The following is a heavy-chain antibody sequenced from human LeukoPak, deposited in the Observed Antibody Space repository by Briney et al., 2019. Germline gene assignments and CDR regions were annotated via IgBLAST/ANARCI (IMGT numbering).Heavy chain of an antibody. CDR1: GYTFTNYG. CDR3: ARDCSSLMVRGVLDV. V-gene: IGHV1-18*01. Sequence: ASVKVSCKATGYTFTNYGISWVRQAPGQGLEWMGWINTYNGHTTYAQKLQGRVTMTTDTSTSTAYMELRSLRSDDTAVYYCARDCSSLMVRGVLDVWGQGTTVTVSS. CDR2: INTYNGHT. D-gene: IGHD3-10*01. J-gene: IGHJ6*02.